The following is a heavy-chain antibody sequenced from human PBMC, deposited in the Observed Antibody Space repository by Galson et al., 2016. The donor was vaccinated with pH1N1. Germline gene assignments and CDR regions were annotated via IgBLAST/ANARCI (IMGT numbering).Heavy chain of an antibody. CDR1: GGIFNSFG. CDR3: ARGYSYHNNDGFDL. V-gene: IGHV1-69*06. J-gene: IGHJ3*01. D-gene: IGHD5-18*01. Sequence: SCKASGGIFNSFGISWVRRAPGQGLEWMGGIVAIFGTTNYAQKFQGRVTITADKSSSTVYMEVNRLTSQDTAVYYCARGYSYHNNDGFDLWGQGTMVTVSA. CDR2: IVAIFGTT.